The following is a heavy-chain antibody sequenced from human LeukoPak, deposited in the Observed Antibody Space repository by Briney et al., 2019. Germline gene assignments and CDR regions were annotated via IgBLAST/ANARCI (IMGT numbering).Heavy chain of an antibody. V-gene: IGHV1-18*01. J-gene: IGHJ1*01. CDR2: ISAYNGNT. CDR3: ARGPAYNYYDSSATYYGSEYFQH. D-gene: IGHD3-22*01. Sequence: ASVKVSCKASGYTFTSYGISWVRQAPGQGLEWMGWISAYNGNTNYAQKLQGRVTMTTDTSTSTAYMELSSLRSEDTAVYYCARGPAYNYYDSSATYYGSEYFQHWGQGTLVTVSS. CDR1: GYTFTSYG.